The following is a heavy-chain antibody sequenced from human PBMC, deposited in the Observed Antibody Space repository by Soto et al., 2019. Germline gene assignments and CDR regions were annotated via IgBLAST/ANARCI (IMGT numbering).Heavy chain of an antibody. V-gene: IGHV3-7*01. D-gene: IGHD1-26*01. CDR3: ARDRIVGATDYFDY. CDR1: GFTFSSYW. Sequence: EVQLVESGGGLVQPGGSRRLSCAASGFTFSSYWMSWVRQAPGKGLEGGANIKQDGSEKYYVDSVKGRFTISRDNAKNSLYLQMNSLRAEDTAVYYCARDRIVGATDYFDYWGQGTLVTVSS. J-gene: IGHJ4*02. CDR2: IKQDGSEK.